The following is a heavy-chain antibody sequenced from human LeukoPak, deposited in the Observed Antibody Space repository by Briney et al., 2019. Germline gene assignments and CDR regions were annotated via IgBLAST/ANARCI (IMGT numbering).Heavy chain of an antibody. J-gene: IGHJ4*02. Sequence: SETLSLTCVVSGGSISRGSYYWNWIRQPAGKGLEWIGYIYHSGSTYYNPSLKSRVTISVDRSKNQFSLKLSSVTAADTAVYYCARSGSGGSCPDYWGQGTLVTVSS. CDR2: IYHSGST. V-gene: IGHV4-30-2*01. D-gene: IGHD2-15*01. CDR3: ARSGSGGSCPDY. CDR1: GGSISRGSYY.